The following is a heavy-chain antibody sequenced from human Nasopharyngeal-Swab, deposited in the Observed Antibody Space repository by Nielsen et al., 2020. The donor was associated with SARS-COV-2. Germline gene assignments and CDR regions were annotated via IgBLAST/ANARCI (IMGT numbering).Heavy chain of an antibody. CDR3: AKSEGSRTSCYVDYYYYYMDV. V-gene: IGHV3-21*01. CDR2: ISSSSSYI. CDR1: GFTFSSYS. J-gene: IGHJ6*03. D-gene: IGHD2-2*01. Sequence: GESLKISCAASGFTFSSYSTNWVRQAPGKGLEWVSSISSSSSYIYYADSVKGRFTISRDNAKNSLYLQMNSLRAEDTAVYYCAKSEGSRTSCYVDYYYYYMDVGGKGTTVTVS.